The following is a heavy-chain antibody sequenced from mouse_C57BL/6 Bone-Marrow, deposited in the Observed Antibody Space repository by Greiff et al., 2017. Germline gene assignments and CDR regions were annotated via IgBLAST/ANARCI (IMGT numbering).Heavy chain of an antibody. J-gene: IGHJ4*01. Sequence: VQLQQSGAELARPGASVKLSCKASGYTFTSYGISWVKQRTGQGLEWIGEIYPRSGNTYYNEKFKGKATLTADKSSSTAYMELRSLTSEDSAVYFCARECAFYGNYGGYCAFDYWGQGTSVTVSS. D-gene: IGHD2-10*01. CDR1: GYTFTSYG. CDR3: ARECAFYGNYGGYCAFDY. V-gene: IGHV1-81*01. CDR2: IYPRSGNT.